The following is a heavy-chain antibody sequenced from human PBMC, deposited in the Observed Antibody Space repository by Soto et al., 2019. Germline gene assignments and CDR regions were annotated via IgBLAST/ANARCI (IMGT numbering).Heavy chain of an antibody. Sequence: LSLTCTVSGGSITSGGYLWSWIRHYPGKGLEWIGYMYNSRNTDDTPSLKCRVTISLDTSKNRFSLRLSTVSTADTAVYYCARGAGTAYYYGMDVWGPGTTVTVSS. CDR2: MYNSRNT. CDR1: GGSITSGGYL. V-gene: IGHV4-31*03. CDR3: ARGAGTAYYYGMDV. D-gene: IGHD1-1*01. J-gene: IGHJ6*02.